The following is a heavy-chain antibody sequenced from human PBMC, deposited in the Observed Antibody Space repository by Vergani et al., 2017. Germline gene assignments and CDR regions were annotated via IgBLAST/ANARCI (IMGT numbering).Heavy chain of an antibody. CDR1: GYTFTSYA. V-gene: IGHV7-4-1*02. CDR2: NNTNTGNP. CDR3: ASDQDYGDSVTYFYYFCMDV. J-gene: IGHJ6*02. D-gene: IGHD4-17*01. Sequence: QVQLVQSGTELKKPGASVTVSCKASGYTFTSYAMNWVRQAPGQGLEWMGWNNTNTGNPTYAQRFTGRFVFSLDTSVSTAYLQISSLKAEDTAVYYCASDQDYGDSVTYFYYFCMDVWGQGTTVTVSS.